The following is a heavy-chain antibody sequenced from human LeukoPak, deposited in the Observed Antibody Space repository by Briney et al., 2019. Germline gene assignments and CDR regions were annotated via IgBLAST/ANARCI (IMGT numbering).Heavy chain of an antibody. CDR2: IIPIFGTA. J-gene: IGHJ6*02. CDR3: ARDRLETEAKPRGYYGMDV. D-gene: IGHD1-1*01. CDR1: GGTFSSYA. V-gene: IGHV1-69*01. Sequence: ASVKVSCKASGGTFSSYAISWVRQAPGQGLEWMGGIIPIFGTANYAQKFQGRVTITADESTSTAYMELSSLRSEDTAVYYCARDRLETEAKPRGYYGMDVWGQGTTVTVSS.